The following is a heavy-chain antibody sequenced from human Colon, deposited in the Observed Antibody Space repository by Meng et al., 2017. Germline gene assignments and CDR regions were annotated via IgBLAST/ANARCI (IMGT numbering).Heavy chain of an antibody. D-gene: IGHD1-26*01. CDR1: GDSVSSNSYY. V-gene: IGHV4-31*03. CDR2: IYSGGIS. Sequence: QVQLQESGPRLVKPSQTLSLTCPVPGDSVSSNSYYWTWIRQHPGTGLEWIGYIYSGGISHYNPSLKSRITMSIDTSKNQFSLQLTSVTAADTAIYYCARDPLAVGPTDRGLDSWGQGTLVTVSS. CDR3: ARDPLAVGPTDRGLDS. J-gene: IGHJ4*02.